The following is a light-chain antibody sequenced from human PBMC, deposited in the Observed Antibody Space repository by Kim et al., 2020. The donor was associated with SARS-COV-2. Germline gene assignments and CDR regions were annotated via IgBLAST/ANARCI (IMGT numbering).Light chain of an antibody. V-gene: IGKV1-17*01. CDR2: GAS. CDR3: LQHNPYPIT. J-gene: IGKJ5*01. Sequence: ASVRDRVTLTFRASQDIRNDFGWYQQNPGRAPKRLIYGASSLQSGVPSRFSGSGSGTEFTLTISSLQPEEFATYFCLQHNPYPITFRQGTRLEIK. CDR1: QDIRND.